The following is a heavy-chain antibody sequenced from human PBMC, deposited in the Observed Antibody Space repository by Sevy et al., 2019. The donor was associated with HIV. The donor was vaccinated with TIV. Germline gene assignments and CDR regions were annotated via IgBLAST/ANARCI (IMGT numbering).Heavy chain of an antibody. CDR2: ISYNGST. V-gene: IGHV4-30-4*01. CDR1: GRSISTGNYY. CDR3: TRDMMPAWFYY. Sequence: SETLSLTCTVSGRSISTGNYYWSWIRQSPGRGLEWIGYISYNGSTSYNPSLKSRVIISVDKSKNQFSLSLSSVTAADTDVYYCTRDMMPAWFYYWGQGTLVTVSS. J-gene: IGHJ4*02. D-gene: IGHD3-16*01.